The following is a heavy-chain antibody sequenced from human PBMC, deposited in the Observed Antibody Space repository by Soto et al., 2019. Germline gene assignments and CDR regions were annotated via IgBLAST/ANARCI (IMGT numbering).Heavy chain of an antibody. CDR3: AREREVRGVRHYYYGMDV. V-gene: IGHV4-59*12. Sequence: SETLSLTCTASGGSISSYYLSWIRQPPGKGLEWIGYIYYSGSTNYNPSLKSRVTISVDTSKNQFSLKLSSVTAADTAVYYCAREREVRGVRHYYYGMDVWGQGTTVTVFS. J-gene: IGHJ6*02. CDR2: IYYSGST. D-gene: IGHD3-10*01. CDR1: GGSISSYY.